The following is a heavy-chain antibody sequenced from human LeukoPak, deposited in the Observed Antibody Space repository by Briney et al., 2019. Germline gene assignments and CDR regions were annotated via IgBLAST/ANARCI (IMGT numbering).Heavy chain of an antibody. CDR2: IWYDGSNK. Sequence: GGSLRLSCAASGFTFASYGMHWVRQAPGKGLEWMAVIWYDGSNKYYADSVKGRFTISRDNSKNTLYLQMNSLRAEDTAVYYCARDRSEPFDYWGQGTLVTVSS. J-gene: IGHJ4*02. V-gene: IGHV3-33*01. CDR1: GFTFASYG. CDR3: ARDRSEPFDY.